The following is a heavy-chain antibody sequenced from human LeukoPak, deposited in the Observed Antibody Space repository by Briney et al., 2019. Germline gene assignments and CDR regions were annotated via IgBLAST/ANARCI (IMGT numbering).Heavy chain of an antibody. J-gene: IGHJ3*02. CDR2: ISSSSSYI. Sequence: GGSLRLSCAASGFTFSSYSMNWVRQAPGKGLEWVSSISSSSSYIYYADSVKGRFTISRDNAKNSLYLQMNSLRAEDTAVYYCARGGYDYYDSSGSDAFDIWGQGTMVTVSS. V-gene: IGHV3-21*01. D-gene: IGHD3-22*01. CDR3: ARGGYDYYDSSGSDAFDI. CDR1: GFTFSSYS.